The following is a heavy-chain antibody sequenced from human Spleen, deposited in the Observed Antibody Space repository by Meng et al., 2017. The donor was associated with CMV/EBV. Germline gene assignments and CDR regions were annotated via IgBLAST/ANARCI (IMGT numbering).Heavy chain of an antibody. CDR2: ISWNSGNI. CDR1: GFTFSRYD. CDR3: ARCKIYDFSFYGMDV. V-gene: IGHV3-9*01. J-gene: IGHJ6*02. D-gene: IGHD3-3*01. Sequence: SLKISCAASGFTFSRYDIHWVRQGTGKGLEWVSGISWNSGNIGYADSVKGRFTISRDNAENSLNLQMNSLRAEDTALYFCARCKIYDFSFYGMDVWGQGTTVTVSS.